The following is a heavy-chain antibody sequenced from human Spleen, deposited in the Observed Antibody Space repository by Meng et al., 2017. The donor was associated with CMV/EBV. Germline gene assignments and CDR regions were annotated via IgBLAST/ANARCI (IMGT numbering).Heavy chain of an antibody. CDR3: ARSGSSGWIDY. J-gene: IGHJ4*02. CDR2: TYYRSKWYN. D-gene: IGHD6-19*01. V-gene: IGHV6-1*01. Sequence: HAHRQQSRPRLVNPYPPLSLVYTYSGHSVSSNCAALNWIRHSPSRGLEWLGRTYYRSKWYNGYAVSVKSPITINPDTSKNQFSLQLNSVTPEDTAMYYCARSGSSGWIDYWGQGTLVTVSS. CDR1: GHSVSSNCAA.